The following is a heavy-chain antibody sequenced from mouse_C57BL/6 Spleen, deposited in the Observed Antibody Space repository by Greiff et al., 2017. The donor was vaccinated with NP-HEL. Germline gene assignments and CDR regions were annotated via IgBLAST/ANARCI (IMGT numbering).Heavy chain of an antibody. J-gene: IGHJ4*01. V-gene: IGHV14-4*01. CDR3: TGGGGYYGMDY. CDR1: GFNIKDDY. D-gene: IGHD1-1*02. CDR2: IDPENGDT. Sequence: EVKLVESGAELVRPGASVKLSCTASGFNIKDDYMHWVKQRPEQGLEWIGWIDPENGDTEYASKFQGKATITADTSSNTAYLQLSSLTSEDTAVYYCTGGGGYYGMDYWGQGTSVTVSS.